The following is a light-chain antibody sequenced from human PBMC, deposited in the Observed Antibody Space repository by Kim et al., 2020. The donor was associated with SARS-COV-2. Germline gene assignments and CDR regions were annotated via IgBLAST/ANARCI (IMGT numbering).Light chain of an antibody. CDR2: DTS. V-gene: IGKV3-15*01. CDR1: HHVSRN. Sequence: SVSAGESATLPCRARHHVSRNLALYRQKPGQAPSPLIDDTSTRATGIPARFSGSGSGTQFTLTISSLQSEDFAVYYCQQYNNWPYTFGRGTKLEI. J-gene: IGKJ2*01. CDR3: QQYNNWPYT.